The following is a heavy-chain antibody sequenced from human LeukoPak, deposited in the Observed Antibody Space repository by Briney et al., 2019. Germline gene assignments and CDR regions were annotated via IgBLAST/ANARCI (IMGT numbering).Heavy chain of an antibody. CDR2: ISWNTYST. CDR1: GFTFGDYA. J-gene: IGHJ4*02. D-gene: IGHD4/OR15-4a*01. V-gene: IGHV3-9*01. Sequence: GGSLRLSCAASGFTFGDYAMHWVRQAPGKGLEWVSGISWNTYSTGYADSVKGRFTISRDNAKNSLYLQMNSLRVEDTAVYFCARDPGAFPYFFDNWGQGTLVTVSS. CDR3: ARDPGAFPYFFDN.